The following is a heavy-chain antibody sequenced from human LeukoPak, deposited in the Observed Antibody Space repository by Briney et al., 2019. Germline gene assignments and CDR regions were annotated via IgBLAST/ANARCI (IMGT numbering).Heavy chain of an antibody. V-gene: IGHV4-34*01. Sequence: PSETLSLTCAVSGGPFSGYFWSWIRQSSGKGLEWIGEIHNSGTTNYNPSLNSRVTISEDTSKNQFYLDLSSVTAADTAVYYCARRYYYNLGSFPFDFWGQGTLVTVSS. D-gene: IGHD3-10*01. CDR1: GGPFSGYF. CDR2: IHNSGTT. J-gene: IGHJ4*02. CDR3: ARRYYYNLGSFPFDF.